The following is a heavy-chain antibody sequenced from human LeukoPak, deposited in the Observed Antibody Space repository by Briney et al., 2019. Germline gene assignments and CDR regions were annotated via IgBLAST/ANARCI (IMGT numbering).Heavy chain of an antibody. V-gene: IGHV1-18*01. J-gene: IGHJ4*02. CDR1: GYPFTSYG. CDR2: ISAYNGNT. D-gene: IGHD3-10*01. Sequence: GASVKVSCKASGYPFTSYGITWVRQAPGQGLEWMGWISAYNGNTNYAQKFQGRVTVTTDTSTSTAYMELSRLRSDDTAVYYCATHPNYYGSGSYIYWGQGTLVTVSS. CDR3: ATHPNYYGSGSYIY.